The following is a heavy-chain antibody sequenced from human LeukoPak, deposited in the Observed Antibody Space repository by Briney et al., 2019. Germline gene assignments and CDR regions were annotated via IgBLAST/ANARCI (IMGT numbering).Heavy chain of an antibody. CDR3: ATQGSPRIRYSILTGTRFAFDI. Sequence: SETLSLTCTVSGGSISSSSYYWGWIRQPPGKGLEWIGSIYYSGSTYYNPSLKSRVTISVDTSKNQFSLKLSSVTAADTAVYYCATQGSPRIRYSILTGTRFAFDIWGQGTMVTVSS. J-gene: IGHJ3*02. CDR1: GGSISSSSYY. CDR2: IYYSGST. D-gene: IGHD6-13*01. V-gene: IGHV4-39*01.